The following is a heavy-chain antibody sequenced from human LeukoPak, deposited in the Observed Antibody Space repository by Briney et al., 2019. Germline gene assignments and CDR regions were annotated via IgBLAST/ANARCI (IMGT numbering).Heavy chain of an antibody. V-gene: IGHV4-34*01. D-gene: IGHD2-2*01. CDR3: ARVVPAVNAIGD. J-gene: IGHJ4*02. Sequence: SETLSLTCAVYGGTFSGYYWSWNRQPPGKGLEWIGEINHSGSTNYNPSLKSRVTISVDTSKNQFSLKLSTVTAADSAVYYCARVVPAVNAIGDWGQGTLVTVSS. CDR2: INHSGST. CDR1: GGTFSGYY.